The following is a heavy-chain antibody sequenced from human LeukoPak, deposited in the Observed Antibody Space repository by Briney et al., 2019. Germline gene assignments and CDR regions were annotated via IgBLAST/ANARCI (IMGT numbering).Heavy chain of an antibody. CDR1: GGSISSGDYY. D-gene: IGHD7-27*01. Sequence: PSETLSLTCTVSGGSISSGDYYWSWIRQPPGKGLEWIGRIYTSGSTNYNPSLKSRVTISVDTSKNQFSLKLSSVTAADTAVYYCARDWENWGGHWYFDLWGRGTLVTVSS. J-gene: IGHJ2*01. V-gene: IGHV4-61*02. CDR2: IYTSGST. CDR3: ARDWENWGGHWYFDL.